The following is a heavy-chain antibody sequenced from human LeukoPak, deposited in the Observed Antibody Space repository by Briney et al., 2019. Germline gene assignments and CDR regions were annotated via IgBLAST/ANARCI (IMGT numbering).Heavy chain of an antibody. Sequence: GGSLRLSCAASGFTFTSYAIHWVRQAPGKGLEWVAVISYDGNSKYYAGSVKGRFTISRDNSKNTLYLQMNSLRPEDTAVYYCARGTQTSIFGGGYYMDVWGKGTTVTVSS. CDR1: GFTFTSYA. CDR2: ISYDGNSK. D-gene: IGHD3-3*01. CDR3: ARGTQTSIFGGGYYMDV. J-gene: IGHJ6*03. V-gene: IGHV3-30-3*01.